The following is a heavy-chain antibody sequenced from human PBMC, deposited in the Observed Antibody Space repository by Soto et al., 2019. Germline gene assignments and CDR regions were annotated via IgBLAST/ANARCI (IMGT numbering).Heavy chain of an antibody. J-gene: IGHJ4*02. V-gene: IGHV4-39*01. CDR2: IYYSGST. D-gene: IGHD6-13*01. Sequence: SETLSLTCTVSGGSISSRSYYWGWIRQPPGKGLEWIGTIYYSGSTYYNPSLKSRVTISVDTSKNQFSLKLSSVTAADTAVYYCARGGHYSSSWNGVYWGKGTLVTVSS. CDR3: ARGGHYSSSWNGVY. CDR1: GGSISSRSYY.